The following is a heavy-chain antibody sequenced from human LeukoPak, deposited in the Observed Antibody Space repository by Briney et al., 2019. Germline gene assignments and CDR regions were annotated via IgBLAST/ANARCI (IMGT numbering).Heavy chain of an antibody. CDR3: ARGGSYYEFDY. J-gene: IGHJ4*02. V-gene: IGHV1-3*01. D-gene: IGHD1-26*01. Sequence: KFQGRVTITRDTSASTAYMELSSLRSEDTAVYYCARGGSYYEFDYWGQGTLVTVPS.